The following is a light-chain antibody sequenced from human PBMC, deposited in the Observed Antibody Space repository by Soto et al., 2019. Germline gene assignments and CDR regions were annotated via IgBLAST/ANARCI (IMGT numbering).Light chain of an antibody. J-gene: IGLJ1*01. V-gene: IGLV2-8*01. Sequence: QSVLTQPPSVSGSPGQSVTISCTGTSSDVGAFNYVSWYQHHPGKVPKFLIYEVDKRPSGFPDRFSGSKSGNTASLTVSGLQPEDEAEYFCSSFVDGTSYVFGTGTRSPS. CDR1: SSDVGAFNY. CDR2: EVD. CDR3: SSFVDGTSYV.